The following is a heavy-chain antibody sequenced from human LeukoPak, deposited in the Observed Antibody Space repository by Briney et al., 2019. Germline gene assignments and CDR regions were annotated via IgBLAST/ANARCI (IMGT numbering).Heavy chain of an antibody. Sequence: GGSLRLSCAASGFTVRSNYMSWVRQAPGKGLEWVSVIYSSESTYYADSLKGRFTVFRDGSENTVYLQMDSLRVEDTAVYYCARGGYYYDTTGRFDYWGQGTLVTVSS. V-gene: IGHV3-53*01. D-gene: IGHD3-22*01. CDR2: IYSSEST. CDR1: GFTVRSNY. CDR3: ARGGYYYDTTGRFDY. J-gene: IGHJ4*02.